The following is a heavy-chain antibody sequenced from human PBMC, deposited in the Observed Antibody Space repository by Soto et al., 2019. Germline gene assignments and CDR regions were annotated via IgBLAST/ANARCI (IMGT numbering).Heavy chain of an antibody. J-gene: IGHJ6*02. Sequence: GESLKISCQGSGYSFTSYWISWVRQMPGKGLGWMGRIDPSDSYTNYSPSFQGHVTISADKSISTAYLQWSSLKASDTAMYYCAALTMRARGYYYGMDVWGQGTTVTVSS. D-gene: IGHD3-22*01. CDR2: IDPSDSYT. CDR3: AALTMRARGYYYGMDV. CDR1: GYSFTSYW. V-gene: IGHV5-10-1*01.